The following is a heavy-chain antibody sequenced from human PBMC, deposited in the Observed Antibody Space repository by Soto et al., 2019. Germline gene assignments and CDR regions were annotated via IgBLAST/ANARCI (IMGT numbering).Heavy chain of an antibody. CDR1: GYTFTNYW. CDR3: AASIFYYGMDV. J-gene: IGHJ6*02. V-gene: IGHV5-51*01. CDR2: IYPGDSDT. Sequence: GESLKISCKGSGYTFTNYWIGWVRQMPGKGPEWMGIIYPGDSDTKYNPSFQGQVTISADKSITTTYLQWSSLKASDTAIYYCAASIFYYGMDVWGQGNTVTVSS.